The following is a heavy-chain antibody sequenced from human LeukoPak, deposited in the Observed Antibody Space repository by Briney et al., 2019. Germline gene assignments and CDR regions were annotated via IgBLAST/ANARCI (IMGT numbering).Heavy chain of an antibody. Sequence: GGSLRLSCAASGFTFSTYAMTWVRQAPGKGLECVATISFGGGNIYYAESLKGRFTISRDNAKNTLYLQMNSLRVEDTAVYYCARVKSSSYYDYVWGSYRENWFDPWGQGTLVTASS. CDR1: GFTFSTYA. CDR2: ISFGGGNI. V-gene: IGHV3-23*01. J-gene: IGHJ5*02. CDR3: ARVKSSSYYDYVWGSYRENWFDP. D-gene: IGHD3-16*02.